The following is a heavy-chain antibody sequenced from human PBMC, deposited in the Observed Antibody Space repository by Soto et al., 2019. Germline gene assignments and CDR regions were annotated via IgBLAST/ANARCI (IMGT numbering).Heavy chain of an antibody. CDR2: IYYSGST. CDR3: ARFFTHYYDSSGPAGFDY. J-gene: IGHJ4*02. CDR1: GGSISSYY. Sequence: SETLSLTCTVSGGSISSYYWSWIRQPPGKGLEWIGYIYYSGSTNYNPSLKSRVTISVDTSKNQFSLKLSSVTAADTAVYYCARFFTHYYDSSGPAGFDYWGQGTLVTVSS. V-gene: IGHV4-59*01. D-gene: IGHD3-22*01.